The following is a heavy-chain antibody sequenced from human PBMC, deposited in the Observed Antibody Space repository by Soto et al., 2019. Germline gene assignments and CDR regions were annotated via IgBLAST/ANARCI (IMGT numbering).Heavy chain of an antibody. V-gene: IGHV1-24*01. J-gene: IGHJ4*02. CDR2: FDPEDGET. CDR1: GYTLTELS. CDR3: ATDSENSSGWYFFDY. D-gene: IGHD6-19*01. Sequence: ASVKVSCKVSGYTLTELSMHWVRQAPGKGLEWMGGFDPEDGETIYAQKFQGRVTMTEDTSTDTAYMELSSLRSEDTAVHYCATDSENSSGWYFFDYWGQGTLVTVSS.